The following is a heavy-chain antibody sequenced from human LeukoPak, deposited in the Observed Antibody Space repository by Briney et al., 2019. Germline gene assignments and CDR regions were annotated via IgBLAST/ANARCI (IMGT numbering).Heavy chain of an antibody. Sequence: GGSLRLSCAASGFTFSNAWMSWVRQAPGKGLEWVGRIKSKTDGGTTDYAAPVKGRFTISRDDSKNTLYLQMNSLKTEDTAVYYCTRDHDYGDYYYYYMNVWGKGTTVTISS. D-gene: IGHD4-17*01. J-gene: IGHJ6*03. CDR1: GFTFSNAW. CDR3: TRDHDYGDYYYYYMNV. CDR2: IKSKTDGGTT. V-gene: IGHV3-15*01.